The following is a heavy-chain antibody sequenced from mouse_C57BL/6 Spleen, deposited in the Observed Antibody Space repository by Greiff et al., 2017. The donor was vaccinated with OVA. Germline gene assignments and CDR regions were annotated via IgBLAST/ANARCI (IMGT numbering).Heavy chain of an antibody. CDR1: GYTFTDYY. Sequence: EVQLQQSGPELVKPGASVKISCKASGYTFTDYYMNWVKQSHGKSLEWIGDINPNNGGTSYNQKFKGKATLTVDKSSSTAYMELRSLTSEDSAVYYCARDLLWLRRGDYWGQGTTLTVSS. D-gene: IGHD2-2*01. V-gene: IGHV1-26*01. CDR3: ARDLLWLRRGDY. CDR2: INPNNGGT. J-gene: IGHJ2*01.